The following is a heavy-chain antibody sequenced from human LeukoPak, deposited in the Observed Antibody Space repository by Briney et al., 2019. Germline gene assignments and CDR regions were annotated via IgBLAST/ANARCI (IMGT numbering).Heavy chain of an antibody. Sequence: SSVTVSCKASGGTFSSYAISWVRQAPGQGLEWMGRIIPIFGIANYAQKFQGRVTITADKSTSTAYMELSSLRSEDTAVYYCASSPSYCSSTSCPVRYFDYWGQGTLVTVSS. CDR2: IIPIFGIA. CDR3: ASSPSYCSSTSCPVRYFDY. CDR1: GGTFSSYA. J-gene: IGHJ4*02. D-gene: IGHD2-2*01. V-gene: IGHV1-69*04.